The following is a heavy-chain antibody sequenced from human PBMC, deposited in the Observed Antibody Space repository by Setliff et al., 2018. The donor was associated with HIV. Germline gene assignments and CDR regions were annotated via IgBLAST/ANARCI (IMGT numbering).Heavy chain of an antibody. CDR3: ARDRGDYYYYMDV. CDR2: ISSPSTM. Sequence: SCKASGYTFTNYGISWVRQAPGQGLEWIAYISSPSTMFYADYVRGRFTISRDNAKNSLYLQMDRLRVEDTAIYYCARDRGDYYYYMDVWGKGTTVTVSS. J-gene: IGHJ6*03. V-gene: IGHV3-11*01. CDR1: GYTFTNYG.